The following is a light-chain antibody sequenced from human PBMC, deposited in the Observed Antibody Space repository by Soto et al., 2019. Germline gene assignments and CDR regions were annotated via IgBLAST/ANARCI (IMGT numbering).Light chain of an antibody. Sequence: DIRMTQXPSSLSASVGDRVTITCRASQSISTYLNWYQQKPGKAPEFLIYSASSLQSGVPSRFSGSGSGTDFTLTISSLQPEDFATYYCQQSYSTPPITFGQGTRLEIK. V-gene: IGKV1-39*01. J-gene: IGKJ5*01. CDR1: QSISTY. CDR2: SAS. CDR3: QQSYSTPPIT.